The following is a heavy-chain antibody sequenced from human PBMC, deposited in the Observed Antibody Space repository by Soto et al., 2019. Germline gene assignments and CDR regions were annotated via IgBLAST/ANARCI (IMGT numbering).Heavy chain of an antibody. CDR3: ASSHAGAHITAAVH. CDR1: GGSISSGGYS. D-gene: IGHD6-13*01. J-gene: IGHJ4*02. Sequence: TLSLTCAASGGSISSGGYSWSWIRQPPGKGLEWIGYIYHSGSTYYNPSLKSRVTISVDRSKNQFSLKLSSVTAADTAVYYCASSHAGAHITAAVHWGQGTLVTVSS. V-gene: IGHV4-30-2*01. CDR2: IYHSGST.